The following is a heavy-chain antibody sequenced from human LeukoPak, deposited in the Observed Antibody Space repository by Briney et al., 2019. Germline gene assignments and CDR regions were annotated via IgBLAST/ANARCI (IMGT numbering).Heavy chain of an antibody. V-gene: IGHV4-4*07. CDR1: GGSISTYY. J-gene: IGHJ4*02. CDR2: IYASGSI. D-gene: IGHD3-22*01. Sequence: SETLSLTCAVSGGSISTYYWSWIRQPAGKGQAWIGRIYASGSINYNPSLKSRVTMSLDTSKSQFSLRLSSATAADTAVYYCAGGERGYYLTWGQGTPVTVSS. CDR3: AGGERGYYLT.